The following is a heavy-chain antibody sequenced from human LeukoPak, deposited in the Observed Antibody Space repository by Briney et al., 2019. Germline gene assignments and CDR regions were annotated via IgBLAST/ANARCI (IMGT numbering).Heavy chain of an antibody. CDR2: INPNSGGT. D-gene: IGHD1-26*01. J-gene: IGHJ1*01. Sequence: ASVKVSCKASGYTFTGYYMHWVRQAPGQGLEWMGWINPNSGGTNYAQKFQGRVTMTRDTSISTAYMELGRLRSDDTAVYYCARGYSGSYWVYFQHWGQGTLVTVSP. CDR1: GYTFTGYY. CDR3: ARGYSGSYWVYFQH. V-gene: IGHV1-2*02.